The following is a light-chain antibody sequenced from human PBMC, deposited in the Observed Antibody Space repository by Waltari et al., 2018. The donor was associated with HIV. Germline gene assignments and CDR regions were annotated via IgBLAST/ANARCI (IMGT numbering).Light chain of an antibody. J-gene: IGLJ1*01. CDR2: AVN. Sequence: QSALTQPASVSGSPGQSTAISCTGTSGDIGTYKYASWYQQHTGKVPKLIIYAVNVRPSGVSDRFSGSKSGNTATLTISGLQSDDEADYYCCSYTVNSTGVFGAGTKITV. CDR1: SGDIGTYKY. V-gene: IGLV2-14*03. CDR3: CSYTVNSTGV.